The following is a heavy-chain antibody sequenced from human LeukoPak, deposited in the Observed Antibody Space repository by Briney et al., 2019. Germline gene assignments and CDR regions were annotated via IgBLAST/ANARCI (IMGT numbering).Heavy chain of an antibody. CDR2: IWYDGSNK. V-gene: IGHV3-33*08. Sequence: GGSLRLSCAASGFTFSSYWMHWVRQAPGKGLEWVAVIWYDGSNKYYADSVKGRFTISRDNSKNTLYLQMNSLRAEDTAVYYCARDPCCCGGDCYSVLDYWGQGTLVTVSS. CDR1: GFTFSSYW. J-gene: IGHJ4*02. D-gene: IGHD2-21*02. CDR3: ARDPCCCGGDCYSVLDY.